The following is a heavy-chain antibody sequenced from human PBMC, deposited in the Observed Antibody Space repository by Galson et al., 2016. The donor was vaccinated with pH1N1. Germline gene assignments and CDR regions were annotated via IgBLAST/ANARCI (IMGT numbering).Heavy chain of an antibody. CDR1: GGPISSGGSF. D-gene: IGHD3/OR15-3a*01. CDR3: ARGDYDVFDGSHKTWYFDF. Sequence: TLSLTCTVSGGPISSGGSFWTWIRQSPGKGLEWIGGISHSGSTSHNPALQSRLVLSVDTSNNQFSLKLNSVTAADTAVYYCARGDYDVFDGSHKTWYFDFWGRGSLVAVSS. V-gene: IGHV4-31*03. CDR2: ISHSGST. J-gene: IGHJ2*01.